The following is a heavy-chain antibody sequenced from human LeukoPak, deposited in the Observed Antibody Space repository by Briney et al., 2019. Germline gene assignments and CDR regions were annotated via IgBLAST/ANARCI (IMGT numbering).Heavy chain of an antibody. CDR3: ARDRPDPHYYGSGGTGFDY. D-gene: IGHD3-10*01. J-gene: IGHJ4*02. V-gene: IGHV3-30-3*01. Sequence: GGSLRLSCAASGFTFNYYAINWVRQAPGKGLEWVAIISDDGTHQYYADSVKGRFTISRDDSKNMVFLQMNSLRPEDSAVYYCARDRPDPHYYGSGGTGFDYWGQGTLVTVSS. CDR1: GFTFNYYA. CDR2: ISDDGTHQ.